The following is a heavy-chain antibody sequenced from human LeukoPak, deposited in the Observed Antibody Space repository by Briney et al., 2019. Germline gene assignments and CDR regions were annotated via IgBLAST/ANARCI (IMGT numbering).Heavy chain of an antibody. CDR1: VGTFSSYA. CDR3: ARDGVDYQNWFDP. CDR2: IIPIFGTA. D-gene: IGHD3-16*01. Sequence: SVKVSCKASVGTFSSYAISWVRQAPGQGLEWMGGIIPIFGTANYAQKFQGRVTITADESTSTAYMELSSLRSEDTAVYYCARDGVDYQNWFDPWGQGTLVTVSS. J-gene: IGHJ5*02. V-gene: IGHV1-69*01.